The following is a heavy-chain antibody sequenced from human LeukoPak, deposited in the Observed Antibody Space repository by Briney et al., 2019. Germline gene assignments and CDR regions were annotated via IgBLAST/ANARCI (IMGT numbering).Heavy chain of an antibody. J-gene: IGHJ6*04. CDR2: VYYSGST. D-gene: IGHD2-2*01. Sequence: SETLSLTCTVSGGSVSSGHHYWSWIRQPPGKRLEWIGYVYYSGSTEYNPSLKSRVTISADTSKNQFSLKLRSVTAADTAVYYCARDRIIVAAANRYYYYGMDVWGKGTTVTVSS. V-gene: IGHV4-61*01. CDR1: GGSVSSGHHY. CDR3: ARDRIIVAAANRYYYYGMDV.